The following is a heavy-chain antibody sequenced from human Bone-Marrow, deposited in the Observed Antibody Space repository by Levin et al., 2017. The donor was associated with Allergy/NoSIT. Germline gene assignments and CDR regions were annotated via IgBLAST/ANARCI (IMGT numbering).Heavy chain of an antibody. J-gene: IGHJ4*02. CDR1: GLSFSNFA. CDR2: ISASGDNT. D-gene: IGHD3-16*01. CDR3: AVRRGGNF. Sequence: GGSLRLSCVDSGLSFSNFALNWVRQAPGKGLEWVSGISASGDNTYYADSVKGRFTISRDNSENILYLQMNSLRAEDTAVYFCAVRRGGNFWGQGTLVTVSS. V-gene: IGHV3-23*01.